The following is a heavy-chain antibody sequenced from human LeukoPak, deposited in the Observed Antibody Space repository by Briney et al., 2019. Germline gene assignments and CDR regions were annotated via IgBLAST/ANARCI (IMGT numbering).Heavy chain of an antibody. CDR3: ARCMVLSQGWCNSFDP. Sequence: GGSLRLSRAASGFDLTTYAMTWVRQAAAKGLEWVSSIRIGGGGTYYADSVKGLFTISRDNSENTLHLQMNNLRVEDTARYFCARCMVLSQGWCNSFDPWRQGTLVTVSS. J-gene: IGHJ5*02. D-gene: IGHD2-8*01. CDR1: GFDLTTYA. V-gene: IGHV3-23*01. CDR2: IRIGGGGT.